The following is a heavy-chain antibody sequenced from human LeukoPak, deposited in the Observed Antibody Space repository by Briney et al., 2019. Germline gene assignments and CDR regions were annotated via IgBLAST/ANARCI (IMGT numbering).Heavy chain of an antibody. J-gene: IGHJ6*02. Sequence: ASVKVSCKASGYIFTGSYIHWVRQAPGQGLEWMGWINPNSGDTNYVQKFQGRVTMTTDTSTSTAYMELRSLRSDDTAVYYCARDVVDTAMVSPLFYYYYYGMDVWGQGTTVTVSS. CDR2: INPNSGDT. V-gene: IGHV1-2*02. CDR3: ARDVVDTAMVSPLFYYYYYGMDV. CDR1: GYIFTGSY. D-gene: IGHD5-18*01.